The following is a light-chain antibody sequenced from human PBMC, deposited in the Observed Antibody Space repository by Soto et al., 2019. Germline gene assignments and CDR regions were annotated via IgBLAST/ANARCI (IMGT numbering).Light chain of an antibody. CDR3: QQVHNYPFT. CDR2: AGS. CDR1: QGTTTS. J-gene: IGKJ4*01. V-gene: IGKV1-9*01. Sequence: DIQLTQSPSLLSASVGDRVTITCRASQGTTTSLAWYQQKTAKAPKLLIYAGSTVPSGVPSRFSGSGSGTDFTLTISSLQPEDFATFYCQQVHNYPFTFGGGTKVAIK.